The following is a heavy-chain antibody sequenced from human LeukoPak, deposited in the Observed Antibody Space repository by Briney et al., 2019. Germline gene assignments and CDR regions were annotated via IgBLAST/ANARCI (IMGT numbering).Heavy chain of an antibody. CDR1: GFTFSSYS. CDR2: ISSSSSTI. Sequence: PGGSLRLSCAASGFTFSSYSMNWVRQAPGKGLEWVSYISSSSSTIYYADSVKGRFTISRDNAKNSLYLQMNSLSAEDTAVYYCASFNYYGSRENDYWGQGTLVTVSS. D-gene: IGHD3-10*01. CDR3: ASFNYYGSRENDY. J-gene: IGHJ4*02. V-gene: IGHV3-48*01.